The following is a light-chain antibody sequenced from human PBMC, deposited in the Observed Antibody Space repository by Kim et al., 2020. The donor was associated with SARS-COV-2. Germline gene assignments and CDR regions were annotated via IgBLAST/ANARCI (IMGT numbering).Light chain of an antibody. J-gene: IGKJ5*01. CDR1: QDISRW. CDR3: QQYKSYPVT. Sequence: ASVGDRVTITCRAGQDISRWLAWYQQKPGTAPKSLIYTATTLESGVPSRFSGSGSGTYFTLTISSLQPEDFATYYCQQYKSYPVTFGQGTRLEIK. CDR2: TAT. V-gene: IGKV1D-16*01.